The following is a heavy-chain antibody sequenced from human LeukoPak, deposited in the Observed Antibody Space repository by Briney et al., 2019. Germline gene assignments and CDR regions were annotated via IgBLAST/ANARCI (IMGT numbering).Heavy chain of an antibody. CDR1: GYTFSAYY. V-gene: IGHV1-46*01. D-gene: IGHD5-24*01. CDR3: ARDSRVGWLQPDAFDI. Sequence: GASVKVSCKASGYTFSAYYMHWVRQAPGQGLEWMGIINPSGGSTSYAQKLQGRVTMTRDTSTSTVYMELSSLRSEDTAVYYCARDSRVGWLQPDAFDIWGQGTMVTVSS. J-gene: IGHJ3*02. CDR2: INPSGGST.